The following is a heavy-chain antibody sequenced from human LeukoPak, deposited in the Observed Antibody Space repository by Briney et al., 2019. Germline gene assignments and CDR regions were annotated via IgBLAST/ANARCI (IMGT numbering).Heavy chain of an antibody. CDR2: IKQDGSEK. CDR3: ANHRSAFEF. V-gene: IGHV3-7*03. Sequence: GGSLRLSCAASGFTFSNYWMTWVRQAPGKGLELVANIKQDGSEKYYVDSVKGRFTISRDNYKNTLYLQMNSLRVEDTAVYYCANHRSAFEFWGQGTLVTVSS. CDR1: GFTFSNYW. D-gene: IGHD1-14*01. J-gene: IGHJ4*02.